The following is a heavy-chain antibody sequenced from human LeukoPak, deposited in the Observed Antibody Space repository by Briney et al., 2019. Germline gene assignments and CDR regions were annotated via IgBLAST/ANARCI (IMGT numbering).Heavy chain of an antibody. D-gene: IGHD3-3*01. CDR3: ARGPSVLRFLEWFDY. V-gene: IGHV3-53*01. J-gene: IGHJ4*02. CDR2: IYSGGST. CDR1: GFTVSSNY. Sequence: PGGSLRLSCAASGFTVSSNYMSWVRQAPGKGLEWVSVIYSGGSTYYADSVKGRFTISRDNSKNTLYLQMNSLRAEDTAVYYCARGPSVLRFLEWFDYWGQGTLVTVSS.